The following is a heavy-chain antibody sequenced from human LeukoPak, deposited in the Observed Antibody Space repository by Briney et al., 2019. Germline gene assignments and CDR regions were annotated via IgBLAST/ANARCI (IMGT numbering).Heavy chain of an antibody. V-gene: IGHV3-23*01. CDR2: ISGSGGST. J-gene: IGHJ4*02. CDR3: AKAQYYYDSSGYYSDY. Sequence: AGGSLRLSCAASGFTFSSYAMSWVRQAPGKGLEWVSAISGSGGSTYYAASVKGRFTISRDNSKNTLYLQMNSLRAEDTAVYYCAKAQYYYDSSGYYSDYWGQGTLVTVSS. CDR1: GFTFSSYA. D-gene: IGHD3-22*01.